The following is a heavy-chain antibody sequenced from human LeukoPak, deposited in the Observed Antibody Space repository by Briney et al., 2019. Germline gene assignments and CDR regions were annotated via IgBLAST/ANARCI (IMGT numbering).Heavy chain of an antibody. CDR3: ARDLWQHLVRGRAMDV. CDR2: ISAYNGNT. CDR1: GYTFTSYD. V-gene: IGHV1-18*01. Sequence: ASVKVSCKASGYTFTSYDISWVRQAPGQGLEWMGWISAYNGNTNYAQKLQGRVTMTTDTSTSTAYMELRSLRSDDTAVYYCARDLWQHLVRGRAMDVWGKGTTVTVSS. D-gene: IGHD6-13*01. J-gene: IGHJ6*03.